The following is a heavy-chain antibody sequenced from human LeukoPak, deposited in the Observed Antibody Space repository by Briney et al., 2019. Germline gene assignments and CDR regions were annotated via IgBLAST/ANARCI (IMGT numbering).Heavy chain of an antibody. J-gene: IGHJ4*02. CDR3: ATKPYYYGSGSYYNGYYFDY. V-gene: IGHV1-24*01. CDR1: GYTLTELS. Sequence: ASVTVSCKVSGYTLTELSMHWVRHAPGEGLGWMGGFDPEDGETIYAQKFQGRVTMTEDTSTDTAYMELSSLRSEDTAVYYCATKPYYYGSGSYYNGYYFDYWGQGTLVTVSS. D-gene: IGHD3-10*01. CDR2: FDPEDGET.